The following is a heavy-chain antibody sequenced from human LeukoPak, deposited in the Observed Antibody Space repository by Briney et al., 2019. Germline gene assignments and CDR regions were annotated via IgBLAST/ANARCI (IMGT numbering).Heavy chain of an antibody. Sequence: GRSLRLSCAASGFTFDDYAMHWVRQAPGKGLEWVSGISWNSGSIGYADSVKGRFTISRDNSKNTLYLQMNSLRAEDTAVYYCARELLSSSGWCFDYWGQGTLVTVSS. J-gene: IGHJ4*02. CDR2: ISWNSGSI. V-gene: IGHV3-9*01. D-gene: IGHD6-19*01. CDR1: GFTFDDYA. CDR3: ARELLSSSGWCFDY.